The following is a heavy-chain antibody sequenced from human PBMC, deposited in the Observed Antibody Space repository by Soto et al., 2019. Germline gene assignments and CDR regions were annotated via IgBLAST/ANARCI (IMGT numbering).Heavy chain of an antibody. D-gene: IGHD3-10*01. CDR3: ARGSADSYPGSRIFDF. V-gene: IGHV3-23*01. Sequence: GGSLRLSCVASGLTFGSRAMTWVRQAPGEGLQWVSTITDTGGDAKYADSVRGRFVISRDNSKKTLYLQMTSLTAEDSAMYYCARGSADSYPGSRIFDFWGRGTLVTVSS. CDR2: ITDTGGDA. CDR1: GLTFGSRA. J-gene: IGHJ4*02.